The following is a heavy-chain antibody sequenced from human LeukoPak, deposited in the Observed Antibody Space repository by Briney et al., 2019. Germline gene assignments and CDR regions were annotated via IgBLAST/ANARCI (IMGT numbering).Heavy chain of an antibody. CDR3: VRPFGDRHATDV. J-gene: IGHJ6*04. Sequence: GGSLRLSCATSGFTFSIYWMNWVRQAPGKGLEWVANIRDDGSEEYYVDSVKGRFSISRDNAKNSLYLQMNSLRAEDTAVYYCVRPFGDRHATDVWGKGTTVTVSS. V-gene: IGHV3-7*01. CDR1: GFTFSIYW. D-gene: IGHD3-10*01. CDR2: IRDDGSEE.